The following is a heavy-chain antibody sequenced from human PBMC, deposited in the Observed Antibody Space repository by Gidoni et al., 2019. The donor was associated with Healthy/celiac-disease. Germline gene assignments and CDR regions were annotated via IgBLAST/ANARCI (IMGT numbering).Heavy chain of an antibody. Sequence: QVQLVESGGGVVQPGRSLSLSCAASGFPFSSYAMHWVRQAPGKGLEWVAVISYDGSNKYYADSVKGRFTISRDNSKNTLYLQMNSLRAEDTAVYYWARGYYDFWSGYYLDYWGQGTLVTVSS. CDR2: ISYDGSNK. J-gene: IGHJ4*02. CDR3: ARGYYDFWSGYYLDY. V-gene: IGHV3-30-3*01. CDR1: GFPFSSYA. D-gene: IGHD3-3*01.